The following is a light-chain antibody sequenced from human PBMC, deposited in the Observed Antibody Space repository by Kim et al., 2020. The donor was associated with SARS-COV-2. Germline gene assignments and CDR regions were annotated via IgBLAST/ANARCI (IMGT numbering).Light chain of an antibody. J-gene: IGKJ1*01. CDR1: QSVTSAS. V-gene: IGKV3-20*01. CDR2: NAF. CDR3: QQYSSSLWT. Sequence: SPWERATVSCTASQSVTSASLAWFQQRPGQAPRLLIFNAFTRATGIPDRFSGSGSGTDFTLTITRLEPEDFAVYYCQQYSSSLWTFGQGTKVDIK.